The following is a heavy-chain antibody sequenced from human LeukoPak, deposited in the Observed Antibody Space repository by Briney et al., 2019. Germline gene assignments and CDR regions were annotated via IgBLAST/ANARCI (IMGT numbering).Heavy chain of an antibody. J-gene: IGHJ4*02. CDR3: ANINIGDS. CDR2: INSDGSTT. V-gene: IGHV3-74*01. CDR1: GIRFNDYA. Sequence: PGGSLRLSCVASGIRFNDYAMHWVRQAPGKSLEWVSHINSDGSTTTYADSVKGRFTISRDNAQNTLYLQMNSLRAEDTAVYYCANINIGDSWGQGTLVTVSS.